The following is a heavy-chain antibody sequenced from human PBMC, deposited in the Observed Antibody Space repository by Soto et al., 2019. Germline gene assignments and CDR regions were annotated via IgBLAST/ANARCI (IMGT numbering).Heavy chain of an antibody. D-gene: IGHD6-13*01. V-gene: IGHV3-23*01. CDR1: GFTFSSYA. CDR3: AKPHSSSWSYYYGMDV. J-gene: IGHJ6*02. Sequence: GGSLRLSCAASGFTFSSYAMSWVRQAQGKGLEWVSAISGSGGSTYYADSVKGRFTISRDNSKNTLYLQMNSLRAEDTAVYYCAKPHSSSWSYYYGMDVWGQGTTVTVSS. CDR2: ISGSGGST.